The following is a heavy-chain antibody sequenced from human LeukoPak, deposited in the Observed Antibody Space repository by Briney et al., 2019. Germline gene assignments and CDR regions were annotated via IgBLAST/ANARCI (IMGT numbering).Heavy chain of an antibody. J-gene: IGHJ4*02. V-gene: IGHV3-23*01. CDR1: GFTFNYYA. Sequence: GGSLRLSCAASGFTFNYYAMSWVRQAPGKGLEWVSGISDNYTDSVKGRFTISRDNTKNTVYLQMNNLRVDDTAVYFCARHDSFIPYWGQGTLVTVSS. CDR3: ARHDSFIPY. D-gene: IGHD5-18*01. CDR2: ISD.